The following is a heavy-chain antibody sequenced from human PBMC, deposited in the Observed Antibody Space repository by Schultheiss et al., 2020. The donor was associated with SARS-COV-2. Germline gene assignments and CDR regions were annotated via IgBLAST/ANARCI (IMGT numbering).Heavy chain of an antibody. D-gene: IGHD2-21*01. CDR1: GFSFSTYS. J-gene: IGHJ4*02. CDR3: ATPPRGETSNY. Sequence: GGSLRLSCATSGFSFSTYSMYWVRQAPGKGLEWVSSISASSAYIYYPDSVKGRFTISRDNAKNSLYLQMDSLRAEDAAVYYCATPPRGETSNYWGQGTLVTVSS. CDR2: ISASSAYI. V-gene: IGHV3-21*01.